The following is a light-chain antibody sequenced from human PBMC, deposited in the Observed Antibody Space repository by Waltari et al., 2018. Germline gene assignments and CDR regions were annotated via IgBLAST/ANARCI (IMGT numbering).Light chain of an antibody. J-gene: IGKJ4*01. V-gene: IGKV1-5*03. CDR3: QHYNGYPVT. CDR1: QSISTW. Sequence: DIQMTQSPSTLSASVGDRVTITCRASQSISTWLAWYQQKPGKAPKLLIYMASSLESGVSPRFSGSGSGTEFTLSISSLQPADSATYYCQHYNGYPVTFGGGTKVEIK. CDR2: MAS.